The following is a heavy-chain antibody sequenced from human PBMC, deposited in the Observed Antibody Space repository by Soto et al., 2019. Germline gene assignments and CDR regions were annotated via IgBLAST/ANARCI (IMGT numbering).Heavy chain of an antibody. CDR1: GFTFSSYW. CDR3: ASLLVTPRSMDV. J-gene: IGHJ6*03. D-gene: IGHD3-9*01. V-gene: IGHV3-74*01. CDR2: INSDGSST. Sequence: EVQLVESGGGLVQPGGSLRLSCAASGFTFSSYWMHWVRQAPGKGLVWVSRINSDGSSTSYADSVKGRVTISRDNAKNTLYLQMNSLRAEDTAVYYCASLLVTPRSMDVWGKGTTVTVSS.